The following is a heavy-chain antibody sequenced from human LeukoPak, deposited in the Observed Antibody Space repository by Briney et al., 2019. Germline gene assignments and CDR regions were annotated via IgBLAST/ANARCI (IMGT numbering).Heavy chain of an antibody. CDR1: GFTFSSYS. CDR2: ISSSSSYI. V-gene: IGHV3-21*01. Sequence: GGSLRLSCAASGFTFSSYSMNWVRQAPGKGLEWVSSISSSSSYIYYADSVKGRFTISRDNAKNTLYLQMNSLSAEDTAMYYCARSMSGSRELWGQGTLVTVSP. CDR3: ARSMSGSREL. J-gene: IGHJ4*02. D-gene: IGHD1-26*01.